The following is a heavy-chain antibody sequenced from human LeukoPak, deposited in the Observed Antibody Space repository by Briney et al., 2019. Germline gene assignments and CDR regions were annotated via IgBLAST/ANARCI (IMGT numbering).Heavy chain of an antibody. CDR1: GFTFSSYG. J-gene: IGHJ4*02. V-gene: IGHV3-48*03. D-gene: IGHD4-17*01. CDR2: ISGSGSTV. Sequence: GGSLRLSCAASGFTFSSYGMNWVRQAPGKGLEWVSYISGSGSTVDYADSIKGRFTNSRDNAKNSLYLQMNSLRAEDTAVYYCARRSDYSTVFDYWGQGTLVTVSS. CDR3: ARRSDYSTVFDY.